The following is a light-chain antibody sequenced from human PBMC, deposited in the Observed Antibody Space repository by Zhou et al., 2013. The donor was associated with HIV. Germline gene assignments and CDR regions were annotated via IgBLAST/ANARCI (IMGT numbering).Light chain of an antibody. J-gene: IGKJ2*01. Sequence: EIVMTQSPATLSVSPGERATLSCRSSQRVSSNLAWYQQKPGQALRLLIYGASTRATGIPARFSGSGSGTEFTLTISSVQSEDFAVYYCQQYNNWPPYTFGLGTKLEIK. CDR3: QQYNNWPPYT. CDR2: GAS. V-gene: IGKV3-15*01. CDR1: QRVSSN.